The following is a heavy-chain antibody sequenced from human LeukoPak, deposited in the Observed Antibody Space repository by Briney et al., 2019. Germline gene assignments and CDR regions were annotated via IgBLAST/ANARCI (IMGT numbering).Heavy chain of an antibody. CDR3: ARGEISEFDY. CDR2: IYTSGST. CDR1: GGSISSGSYY. J-gene: IGHJ4*02. V-gene: IGHV4-61*02. D-gene: IGHD2/OR15-2a*01. Sequence: PSETPSLTCTVSGGSISSGSYYWGWIRQHAGKGLEWIGRIYTSGSTNYNPSLKSRVTISVDTYKNQFSLKLSSVTAADTAVYYCARGEISEFDYWGQGTLVTVSS.